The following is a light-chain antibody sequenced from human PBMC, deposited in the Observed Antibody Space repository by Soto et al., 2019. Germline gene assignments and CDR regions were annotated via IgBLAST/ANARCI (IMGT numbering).Light chain of an antibody. J-gene: IGKJ4*01. CDR1: ENVKTR. CDR2: DAF. V-gene: IGKV3-15*01. Sequence: EKVMTQSPATLSVSPGERATLSCRASENVKTRLAWYQQKPGQASRLLIYDAFTRATGIPARFSGSASGTKFTLTIISLQSEDFGVYYCQQYDDWPLTFGGGTKVDIK. CDR3: QQYDDWPLT.